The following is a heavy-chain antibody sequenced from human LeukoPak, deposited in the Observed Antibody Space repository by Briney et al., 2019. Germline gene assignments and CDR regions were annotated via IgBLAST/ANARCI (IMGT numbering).Heavy chain of an antibody. CDR1: GESFSGYY. Sequence: SETLSLTCAVYGESFSGYYWSWIRQPPGKGLEWIGEINRSESTNYNPSLKSRVTMSVDTSKNQFSLKMGSVTAADTAVYYCARARETVAIDYWGQGTLVTVSS. CDR3: ARARETVAIDY. V-gene: IGHV4-34*01. CDR2: INRSEST. D-gene: IGHD5-12*01. J-gene: IGHJ4*02.